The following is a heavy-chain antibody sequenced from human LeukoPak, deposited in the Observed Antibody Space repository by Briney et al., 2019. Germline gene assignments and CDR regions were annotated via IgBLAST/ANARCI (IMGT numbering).Heavy chain of an antibody. D-gene: IGHD6-19*01. V-gene: IGHV1-18*01. J-gene: IGHJ4*02. Sequence: GASVKVSCKASGYTFTSYGISWVRQAPGQGLEWMGWISVYNGNIHHAQKLQGRVTMTTDTFTSTAYVELRSLTSDDTAIYYCARDAPSVAVAGGPDYWGQGTLVSVSS. CDR2: ISVYNGNI. CDR1: GYTFTSYG. CDR3: ARDAPSVAVAGGPDY.